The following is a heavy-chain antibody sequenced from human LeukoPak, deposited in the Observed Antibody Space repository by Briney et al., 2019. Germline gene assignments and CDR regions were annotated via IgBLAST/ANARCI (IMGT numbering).Heavy chain of an antibody. J-gene: IGHJ4*02. V-gene: IGHV1-58*01. D-gene: IGHD6-19*01. Sequence: SVKVSCKASGFTFTSSAVQWVRQARGQRLEWIGWIVVGSGNTNYAQKFQERVTITRDMSTSTAYMELSSLGSEDTAVYYCAAGYHAWGIAVAGTDYWGQGTLVTVSS. CDR3: AAGYHAWGIAVAGTDY. CDR2: IVVGSGNT. CDR1: GFTFTSSA.